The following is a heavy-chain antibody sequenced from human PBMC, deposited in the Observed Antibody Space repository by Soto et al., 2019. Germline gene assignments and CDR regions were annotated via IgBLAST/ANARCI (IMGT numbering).Heavy chain of an antibody. CDR1: GGTFRNHV. D-gene: IGHD3-10*01. J-gene: IGHJ4*02. Sequence: ASVKVSCKASGGTFRNHVFNWVRQAPGQGLEWMGGIIPIIGTPNYAQKFQGRVTITAYASTNTVYLDVSSLRSQDTAVYYCARDLEFRDGNISHLDYWGQGTLVTVSS. CDR3: ARDLEFRDGNISHLDY. V-gene: IGHV1-69*13. CDR2: IIPIIGTP.